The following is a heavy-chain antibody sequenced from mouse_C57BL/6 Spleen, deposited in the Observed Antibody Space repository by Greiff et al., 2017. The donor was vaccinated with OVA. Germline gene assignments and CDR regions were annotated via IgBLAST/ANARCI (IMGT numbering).Heavy chain of an antibody. CDR1: GYTFTSYW. D-gene: IGHD4-1*01. CDR2: IYPSDSET. V-gene: IGHV1-61*01. Sequence: QVQLQQPGAELVRPGSSVKLSCKASGYTFTSYWMDWVKQRPGQGLEWIGNIYPSDSETHYNQKFKDKATLTVDKSSSTAYMQLSSLTSEDSAVYYCARGTGKGGFDYWGQGTTLTVSS. CDR3: ARGTGKGGFDY. J-gene: IGHJ2*01.